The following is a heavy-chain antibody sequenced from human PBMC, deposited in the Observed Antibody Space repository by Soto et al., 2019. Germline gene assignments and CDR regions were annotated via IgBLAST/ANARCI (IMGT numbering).Heavy chain of an antibody. CDR1: GGSISSGGYY. D-gene: IGHD2-2*01. Sequence: QVQLQESGPGLMKPSQTLSLTCTVSGGSISSGGYYWSWIRQHSGKGLEWIGYIYYSGSTFYSPSLKSRVTISVDTSKNQFSLKLTSVTVADTAVYYCARDHLYASGHGMDVWGQGTTVTVSS. V-gene: IGHV4-31*03. CDR2: IYYSGST. CDR3: ARDHLYASGHGMDV. J-gene: IGHJ6*02.